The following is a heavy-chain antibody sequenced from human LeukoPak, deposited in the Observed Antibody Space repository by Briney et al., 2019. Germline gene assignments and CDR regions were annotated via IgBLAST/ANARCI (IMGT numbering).Heavy chain of an antibody. CDR2: IYSGGST. CDR3: AREDLYCSGGSCYSVY. Sequence: PGGSLRLSCAASGFTVSINYMSWVRQAPGKGLDWVSVIYSGGSTYYADSVKGRFTISRDNSKNTLYLQMNSLRAEDTAVYYCAREDLYCSGGSCYSVYWGQGTLVTVSS. V-gene: IGHV3-53*01. D-gene: IGHD2-15*01. J-gene: IGHJ4*02. CDR1: GFTVSINY.